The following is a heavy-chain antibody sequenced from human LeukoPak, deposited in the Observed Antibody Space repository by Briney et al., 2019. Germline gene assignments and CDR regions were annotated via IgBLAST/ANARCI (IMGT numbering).Heavy chain of an antibody. D-gene: IGHD3-10*01. CDR3: ARGMVRGVIADP. CDR2: INHSGST. V-gene: IGHV4-34*01. Sequence: NPSETLSLTCAVYGGSFSGYYWSWIRQPPGKGLEWIGEINHSGSTNYNPSLKSRVTISVDTSKNQFSLKLSSVTAADTAVYYCARGMVRGVIADPWGQGTLVTVSS. J-gene: IGHJ5*02. CDR1: GGSFSGYY.